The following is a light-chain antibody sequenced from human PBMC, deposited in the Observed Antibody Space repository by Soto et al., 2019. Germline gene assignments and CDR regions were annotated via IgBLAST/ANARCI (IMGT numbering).Light chain of an antibody. V-gene: IGKV3-20*01. CDR2: GAS. CDR3: QVSTMSLLT. CDR1: QSVSGSY. Sequence: DIGLKNSLGTVSLSPKERATLSCRASQSVSGSYLAWYQQKPGQAPRLLIYGASTRATGIPDRFSGGGSGTDFTLTVSRLEPEDFAVYYCQVSTMSLLTFAHVTNLDIK. J-gene: IGKJ1*01.